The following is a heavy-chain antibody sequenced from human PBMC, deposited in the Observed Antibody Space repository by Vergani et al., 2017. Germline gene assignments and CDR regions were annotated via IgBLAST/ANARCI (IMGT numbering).Heavy chain of an antibody. CDR1: GFTFRRFD. V-gene: IGHV3-13*01. Sequence: EVQLVESGGGLVQPGGSLRLSCAASGFTFRRFDMHWVRQVTGKRLEWVSGIANNGATYYPASVKGRFTVSRENGRNSLYLQLDGLRHEDTAVYYCARGDGYGNWYFDLWGRGTLVTVAS. J-gene: IGHJ2*01. CDR3: ARGDGYGNWYFDL. CDR2: IANNGAT. D-gene: IGHD5-18*01.